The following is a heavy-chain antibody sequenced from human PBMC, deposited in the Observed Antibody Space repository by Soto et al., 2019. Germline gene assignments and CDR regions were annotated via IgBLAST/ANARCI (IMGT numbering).Heavy chain of an antibody. Sequence: QLQLQESGPGLVKPSETLSLTCTVSGGSISSSSYYWGWIRQPPGKGLEWIGSIYYSGSTYYNPSLKSRVTISVDTSKNQFSLKLSSVTAADTAVYYCARTFVYSSSIYGMDVWGQGTTVTVSS. CDR1: GGSISSSSYY. D-gene: IGHD6-6*01. CDR2: IYYSGST. J-gene: IGHJ6*02. CDR3: ARTFVYSSSIYGMDV. V-gene: IGHV4-39*01.